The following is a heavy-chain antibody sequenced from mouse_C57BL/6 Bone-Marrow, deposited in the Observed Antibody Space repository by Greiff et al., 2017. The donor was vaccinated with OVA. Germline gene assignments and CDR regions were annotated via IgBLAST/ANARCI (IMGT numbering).Heavy chain of an antibody. Sequence: QVQLQQSGAELARPGASVKLSCKASGYTFTSYGISWVKQRTGQGLEWIGEIYPRSGNTYYNEKFKGKATLTADKSSSTAYMELRSLTSEDSAVYFCARSACYEYYYAMDYWGQGTSVTVSS. CDR3: ARSACYEYYYAMDY. V-gene: IGHV1-81*01. J-gene: IGHJ4*01. CDR2: IYPRSGNT. D-gene: IGHD1-1*01. CDR1: GYTFTSYG.